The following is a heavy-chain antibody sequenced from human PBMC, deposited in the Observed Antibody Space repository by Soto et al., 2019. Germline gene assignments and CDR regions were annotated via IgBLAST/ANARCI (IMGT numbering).Heavy chain of an antibody. CDR2: IKQDGSEK. J-gene: IGHJ3*02. CDR3: ARDIGCSSRLHESFEM. D-gene: IGHD6-19*01. V-gene: IGHV3-7*03. CDR1: GFTFSSYW. Sequence: PGGSLRLSCAASGFTFSSYWMSWVRQAPGKGLEWVANIKQDGSEKYYVDSVKGRFTISRDNAENSLYLQMNSLRAEDTAVYYFARDIGCSSRLHESFEMWRQGTMETVSS.